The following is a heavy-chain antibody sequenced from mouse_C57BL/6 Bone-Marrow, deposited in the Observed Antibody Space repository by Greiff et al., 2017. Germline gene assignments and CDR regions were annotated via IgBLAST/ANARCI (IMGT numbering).Heavy chain of an antibody. CDR3: ARARAYYYGSSWCAY. D-gene: IGHD1-1*01. V-gene: IGHV1-19*01. Sequence: VQLQQSGPVLVKPGASVKMSCKASGYTFTDYYMHWVKQSHGKSLEWIGDINPYNGGTSSNQKFKGKATLTVDKSSSTAYLELNSLTSEDSAVYYCARARAYYYGSSWCAYWGQGTLVTVSA. CDR1: GYTFTDYY. J-gene: IGHJ3*01. CDR2: INPYNGGT.